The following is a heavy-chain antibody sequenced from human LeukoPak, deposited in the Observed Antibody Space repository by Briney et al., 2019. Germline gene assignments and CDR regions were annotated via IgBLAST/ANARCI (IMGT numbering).Heavy chain of an antibody. CDR3: ARGPMTTVRGVITRYNWFDP. V-gene: IGHV1-8*02. J-gene: IGHJ5*02. CDR1: GGTFSSYS. Sequence: ASVKVSCKASGGTFSSYSISWVRQAPGQGLEWMGWMNPNSGNTGYAQKFQGRVTMTRNTSISTAYMELSSLRSEDTAVYYCARGPMTTVRGVITRYNWFDPWGQGTLVTVSS. CDR2: MNPNSGNT. D-gene: IGHD3-10*01.